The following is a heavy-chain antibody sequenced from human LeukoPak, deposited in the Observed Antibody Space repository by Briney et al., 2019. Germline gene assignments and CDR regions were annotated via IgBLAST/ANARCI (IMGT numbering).Heavy chain of an antibody. J-gene: IGHJ4*02. CDR1: GGSISYYY. CDR2: IYHSGST. D-gene: IGHD2-2*01. CDR3: ARSLSTAGIDY. V-gene: IGHV4-59*08. Sequence: SETLSLTCTVSGGSISYYYWTWIRQPPGKGLEWIGSIYHSGSTYYNPSLKSRVTISVDTSKNQFSLNLRSVTAADTAVYYCARSLSTAGIDYWGQGTLVTVSS.